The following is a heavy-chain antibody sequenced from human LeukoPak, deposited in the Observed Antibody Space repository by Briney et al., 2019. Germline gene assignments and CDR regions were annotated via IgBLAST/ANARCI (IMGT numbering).Heavy chain of an antibody. CDR3: ARHRYYYDSSGYYYQP. J-gene: IGHJ5*02. Sequence: SDTLSLTCTVSGASISSYYWSWIRQPPGKGLEWIGYIYYSGSTNYNPSLKSRVTISVDTSKNQFSLRLSSVTAADTAVYYCARHRYYYDSSGYYYQPWGQGTLVTVSS. V-gene: IGHV4-59*07. CDR1: GASISSYY. D-gene: IGHD3-22*01. CDR2: IYYSGST.